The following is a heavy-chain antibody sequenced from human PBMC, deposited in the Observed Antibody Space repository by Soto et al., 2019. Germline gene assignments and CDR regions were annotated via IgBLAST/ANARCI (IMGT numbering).Heavy chain of an antibody. CDR2: IIPVFGTS. J-gene: IGHJ6*02. CDR3: SRGDATKIVVTTYYAMDV. D-gene: IGHD4-17*01. CDR1: GGTLSNYR. Sequence: QVQLVQSGAEVKKPGSSVWVSCKASGGTLSNYRISCVRQAPGQRLEWKGGIIPVFGTSNYAQKFQGRVTISADESKSTVYMDVTSLRSEDTAVYYCSRGDATKIVVTTYYAMDVWGQGTTVSVCS. V-gene: IGHV1-69*12.